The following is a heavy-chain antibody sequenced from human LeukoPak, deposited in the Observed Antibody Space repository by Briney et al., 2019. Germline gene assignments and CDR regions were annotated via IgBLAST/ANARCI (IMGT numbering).Heavy chain of an antibody. Sequence: SETLSLTCTVSGGSISSYYWSWIWQPPGKGLEWIGYIYYSGSTNYNPSLKSRVTISVDTSKNQFSLKLSSVTAADTAVYYCASGRITMVRGVSRYGMDVWGQGTTVTVSS. J-gene: IGHJ6*02. D-gene: IGHD3-10*01. V-gene: IGHV4-59*01. CDR3: ASGRITMVRGVSRYGMDV. CDR1: GGSISSYY. CDR2: IYYSGST.